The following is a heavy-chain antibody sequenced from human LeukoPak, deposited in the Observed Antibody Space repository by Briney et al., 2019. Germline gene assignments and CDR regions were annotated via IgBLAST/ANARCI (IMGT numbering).Heavy chain of an antibody. J-gene: IGHJ5*02. D-gene: IGHD3-10*01. Sequence: SETLSLTCNVSGYSVSRGYYWGWIRQPPGKGLEWIGSVHHTGSTYYNPSLRSRVSISVDKSTNHISLEVTSVTAADTAVYYCARDWGFGDSEDWFDPWGQGTLVTVSS. CDR3: ARDWGFGDSEDWFDP. CDR1: GYSVSRGYY. V-gene: IGHV4-38-2*02. CDR2: VHHTGST.